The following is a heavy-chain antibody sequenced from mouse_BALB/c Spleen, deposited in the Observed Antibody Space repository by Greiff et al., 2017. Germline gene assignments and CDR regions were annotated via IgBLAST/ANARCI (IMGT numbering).Heavy chain of an antibody. Sequence: DVHLVESGPGLVKPSQSLSLTCTVTGYSITSDYAWNWLRQFPGNKLEWMGYISYSGSTSYNPSLKSRISITRDTSKNQFFLQLNSVTTEDTATSYCARGITTALYYYAMDYWGQGTSVTVSS. CDR1: GYSITSDYA. V-gene: IGHV3-2*02. J-gene: IGHJ4*01. CDR2: ISYSGST. D-gene: IGHD1-2*01. CDR3: ARGITTALYYYAMDY.